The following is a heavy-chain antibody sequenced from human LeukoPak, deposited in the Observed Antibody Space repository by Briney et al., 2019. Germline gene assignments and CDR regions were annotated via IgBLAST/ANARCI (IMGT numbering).Heavy chain of an antibody. V-gene: IGHV3-9*01. CDR1: GCTFSCYA. CDR2: ISWNSGSI. CDR3: AKDYYDVDY. D-gene: IGHD3-22*01. Sequence: GGSLRLSCAASGCTFSCYAMSWVRQAPGKGLEWVSGISWNSGSIGYADSVKGRFTISRDNAKNSLYLQMNSLRAGDTALYYCAKDYYDVDYWGQGTLVTVSS. J-gene: IGHJ4*02.